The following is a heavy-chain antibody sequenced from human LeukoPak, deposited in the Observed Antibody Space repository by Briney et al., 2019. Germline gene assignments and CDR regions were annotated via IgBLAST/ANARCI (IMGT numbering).Heavy chain of an antibody. CDR1: GGSISSYY. CDR2: IYTSGST. V-gene: IGHV4-4*09. D-gene: IGHD3-9*01. CDR3: ARGYFDRSPYYYGMDV. J-gene: IGHJ6*02. Sequence: SETLSLTCTVSGGSISSYYWSWIRQPPGKGLEWIGYIYTSGSTNYNPSLKSRVTISVDTSKNQFSLKLSSVTAADTAVYYCARGYFDRSPYYYGMDVWGQGTTVTVSS.